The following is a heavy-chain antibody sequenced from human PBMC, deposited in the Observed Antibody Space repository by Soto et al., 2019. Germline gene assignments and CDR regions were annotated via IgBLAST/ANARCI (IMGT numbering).Heavy chain of an antibody. CDR2: ICSTNII. V-gene: IGHV3-48*02. CDR1: GFTFRSYS. CDR3: ARVDGDYVPIDY. D-gene: IGHD4-17*01. J-gene: IGHJ4*02. Sequence: EVQLVESGGDLVQPGGSLRLSCASSGFTFRSYSMNWVRQAPGKGLEWISYICSTNIIHYADSVKGRFTISRDNARNSLYLQMNSLRDEDTAVYYCARVDGDYVPIDYWGQGSLVTVSS.